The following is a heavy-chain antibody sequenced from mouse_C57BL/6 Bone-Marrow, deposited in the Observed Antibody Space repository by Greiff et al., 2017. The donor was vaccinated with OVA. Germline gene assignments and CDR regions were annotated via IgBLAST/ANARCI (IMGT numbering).Heavy chain of an antibody. V-gene: IGHV5-6*02. CDR2: LSSGGSYT. CDR3: ARHYYGSSYD. CDR1: GFTFSSYG. Sequence: EVMLVESGGDLVKPGGSLKLSCAASGFTFSSYGMSWVRQTPDKRLEWVATLSSGGSYTYYPDSVKGRFTISRDNAKNTLYLQMSSLKSEDTAMYYCARHYYGSSYDWGQGTTLTVSS. D-gene: IGHD1-1*01. J-gene: IGHJ2*01.